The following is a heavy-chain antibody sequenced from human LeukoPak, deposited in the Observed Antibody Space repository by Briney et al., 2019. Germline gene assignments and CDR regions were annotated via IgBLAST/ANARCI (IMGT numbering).Heavy chain of an antibody. CDR3: ARVGSYYDFWSGYYGMDV. J-gene: IGHJ6*02. CDR1: GFTFSSYA. V-gene: IGHV3-30-3*01. Sequence: GGSLRLSCAASGFTFSSYAMHWVRKAPGKGLEWVAVISYDGSNKYYADSVKGRFSISRDNSKNTLYLQMNSLRAEDTAVYYCARVGSYYDFWSGYYGMDVWGQGTTVTVSS. CDR2: ISYDGSNK. D-gene: IGHD3-3*01.